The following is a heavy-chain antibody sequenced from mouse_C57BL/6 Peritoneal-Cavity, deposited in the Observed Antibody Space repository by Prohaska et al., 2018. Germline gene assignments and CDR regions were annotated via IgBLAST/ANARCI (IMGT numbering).Heavy chain of an antibody. CDR1: GFTFSVFW. D-gene: IGHD2-1*01. V-gene: IGHV11-2*01. CDR2: LNSDGSAI. Sequence: EVQLLETGGGLVQPGGSRGLSCDGSGFTFSVFWMSWVRQTPWNTLDWIVHLNSDGSAINYAPSIKDRCTIFRDSDKSTLYLHMSNVRSEDTATYFCMRYGNYWYFDVWGTGTTVTVSS. CDR3: MRYGNYWYFDV. J-gene: IGHJ1*03.